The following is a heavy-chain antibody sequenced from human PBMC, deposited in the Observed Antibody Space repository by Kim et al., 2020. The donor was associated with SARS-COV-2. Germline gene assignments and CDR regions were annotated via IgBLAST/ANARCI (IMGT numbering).Heavy chain of an antibody. V-gene: IGHV3-74*01. CDR3: ATGFIDGRGGNSD. Sequence: GGSLRLSCAASGFTFSSYWMHWVRQVPGKGLVWVSRINPDGSDTSYVDSVEGRFTISRDNAKDTLFLQMNSLRSGDTAVYYCATGFIDGRGGNSDWGQGTLVTVSS. CDR1: GFTFSSYW. CDR2: INPDGSDT. D-gene: IGHD2-21*02. J-gene: IGHJ4*02.